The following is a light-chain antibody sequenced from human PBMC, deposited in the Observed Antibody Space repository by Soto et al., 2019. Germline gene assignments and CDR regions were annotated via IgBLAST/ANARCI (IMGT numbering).Light chain of an antibody. CDR3: QQYNGYPLT. V-gene: IGKV1-5*01. Sequence: DIQMTQSPSTLSASVGDRVTITCRASQTLRTWLAWYQHKPGKAPKLLIYDVSILQSGVPSRFSGSGSGTEFTLTISSLQPDDFATYYCQQYNGYPLTFGGGTKVDIK. CDR1: QTLRTW. CDR2: DVS. J-gene: IGKJ4*01.